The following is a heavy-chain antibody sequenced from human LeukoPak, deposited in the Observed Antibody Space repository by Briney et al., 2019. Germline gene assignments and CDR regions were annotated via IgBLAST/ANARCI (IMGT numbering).Heavy chain of an antibody. CDR3: ARVEQQLGYYYYGMDV. J-gene: IGHJ6*04. D-gene: IGHD6-13*01. V-gene: IGHV4-30-4*01. CDR2: IYYSGST. Sequence: SETLSLTCTVSGGSISSGDYYWSWIRQPPGKGLEWIGYIYYSGSTYYNPSLKSRVTISVDTSKNQFPLKLSSVTAADTAVYYCARVEQQLGYYYYGMDVWGKGTTVTVSS. CDR1: GGSISSGDYY.